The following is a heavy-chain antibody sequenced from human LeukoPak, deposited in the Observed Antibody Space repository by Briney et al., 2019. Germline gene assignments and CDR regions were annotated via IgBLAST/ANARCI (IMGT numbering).Heavy chain of an antibody. D-gene: IGHD5-18*01. CDR3: AKGSGYSYGRSYYFDH. Sequence: AGGSLRLSCAASGFTFSSYAMSWVRQAPGKGLEWVSAISGSGGSTYYADSVKGRFTISRDNSNNTLYLQLNSLRAEDTAVYFCAKGSGYSYGRSYYFDHWGQGTLATVAS. V-gene: IGHV3-23*01. CDR1: GFTFSSYA. CDR2: ISGSGGST. J-gene: IGHJ4*02.